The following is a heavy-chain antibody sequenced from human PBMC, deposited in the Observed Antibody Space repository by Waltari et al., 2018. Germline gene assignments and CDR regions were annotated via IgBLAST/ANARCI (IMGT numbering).Heavy chain of an antibody. CDR1: GGTFSSYA. CDR2: IIPNCGTA. V-gene: IGHV1-69*01. CDR3: ARLNSSGYYLQDAFDI. J-gene: IGHJ3*02. D-gene: IGHD3-22*01. Sequence: QVQLVQSGAEVKKPGSSVKVSCKASGGTFSSYAISWGRQDTGQGLEWMGGIIPNCGTANYGQKFQCRVTITADESTITAYMELSSLRSEDTAVYYCARLNSSGYYLQDAFDIWGQGTMVTVSS.